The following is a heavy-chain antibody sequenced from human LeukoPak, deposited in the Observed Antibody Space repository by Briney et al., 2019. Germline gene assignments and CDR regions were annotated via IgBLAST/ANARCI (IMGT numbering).Heavy chain of an antibody. V-gene: IGHV3-23*01. Sequence: PGGSLRLSCAASGFTFSNAWMSWVRQAPGKGLEWVSAISGSGGSTYYADSVKGRFTISRDNSKNTPYLQMNSLRAEDTAVYYCAKGSGSEGYCSSTSCYMSFDYWGQGTLVTVSS. CDR2: ISGSGGST. J-gene: IGHJ4*02. CDR1: GFTFSNAW. D-gene: IGHD2-2*02. CDR3: AKGSGSEGYCSSTSCYMSFDY.